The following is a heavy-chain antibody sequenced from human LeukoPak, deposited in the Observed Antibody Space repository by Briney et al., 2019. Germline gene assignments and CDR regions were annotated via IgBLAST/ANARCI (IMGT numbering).Heavy chain of an antibody. Sequence: SVKVSFKASGGTFSIYAISWVRQAPGQGLEWMGGIIPIFGTANYAQKFQGRVTITADESTSTAYMELSSLRSEDTAVYYCASPYDYYDSSGPDAFDIWGQGTMVTVSS. CDR2: IIPIFGTA. J-gene: IGHJ3*02. CDR1: GGTFSIYA. V-gene: IGHV1-69*13. CDR3: ASPYDYYDSSGPDAFDI. D-gene: IGHD3-22*01.